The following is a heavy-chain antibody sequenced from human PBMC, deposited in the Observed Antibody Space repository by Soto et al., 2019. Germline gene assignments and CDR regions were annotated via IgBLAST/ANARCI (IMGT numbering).Heavy chain of an antibody. D-gene: IGHD3-10*02. V-gene: IGHV3-33*01. Sequence: QVQLVESGGGVVQPGRSLRLSCAASGFTFRNYGMHWVRQAPGKGLEWLAVIWYDGSNKYYADSVKGRFTISRDNSKNTRYREMNSLRDEDTAVYYCAGDVRSRRYDLWGQGTLVIVSS. CDR2: IWYDGSNK. CDR3: AGDVRSRRYDL. CDR1: GFTFRNYG. J-gene: IGHJ5*02.